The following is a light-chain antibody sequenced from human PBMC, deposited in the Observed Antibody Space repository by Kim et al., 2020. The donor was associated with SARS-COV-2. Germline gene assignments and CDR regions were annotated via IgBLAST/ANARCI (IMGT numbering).Light chain of an antibody. CDR3: QHYGSSLT. CDR1: QGVNIDN. CDR2: RAS. V-gene: IGKV3-20*01. J-gene: IGKJ5*01. Sequence: LWPGEGATLTCRASQGVNIDNLAWYPQQPGQPPRHLIYRASYRTTDIPGKFSGSGSGTDFTLTISTLQPEDFAVYYCQHYGSSLTFGQGTRLEIK.